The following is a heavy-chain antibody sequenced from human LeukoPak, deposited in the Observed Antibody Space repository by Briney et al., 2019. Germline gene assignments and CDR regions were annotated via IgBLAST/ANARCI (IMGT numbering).Heavy chain of an antibody. CDR2: TSNSGSSV. V-gene: IGHV3-48*03. CDR3: AREHIRSGSYELDY. Sequence: PGGSLRLSCAASGFTFSSYEINWVRQAPGKGLEWISYTSNSGSSVYYGDSVKGRFTVSRDNAKNSVYLQTNSLRAEDTAVYYCAREHIRSGSYELDYWGQGTLVTVSS. D-gene: IGHD3-10*01. CDR1: GFTFSSYE. J-gene: IGHJ4*02.